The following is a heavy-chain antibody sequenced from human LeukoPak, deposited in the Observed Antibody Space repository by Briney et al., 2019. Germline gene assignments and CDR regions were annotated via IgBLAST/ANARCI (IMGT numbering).Heavy chain of an antibody. CDR3: ARQHDYGGNPYFDY. J-gene: IGHJ4*02. V-gene: IGHV1-69*05. CDR2: IIPIFGTA. D-gene: IGHD4-23*01. Sequence: SVKVSCKASGGTFSSYAISWVRQAPGQGLEWMGRIIPIFGTANYAQKFQGRVTITTDESTSTAYMELSSLRSEDTAVYYCARQHDYGGNPYFDYWGQGTLVTVSS. CDR1: GGTFSSYA.